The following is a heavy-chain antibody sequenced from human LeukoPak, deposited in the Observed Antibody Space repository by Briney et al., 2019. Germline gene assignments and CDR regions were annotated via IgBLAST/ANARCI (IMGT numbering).Heavy chain of an antibody. J-gene: IGHJ4*02. V-gene: IGHV3-48*02. CDR2: ITSSSTTK. Sequence: PGGSLRLSCAASGFTFSAYSMNWVRQAPGKGLEWISYITSSSTTKYYAESVKGRFTISRDNAKNSLFLQMNSLRDADTAVYYCAKGPKRDYYDSSVNRYWGQGTLVTVSS. CDR3: AKGPKRDYYDSSVNRY. CDR1: GFTFSAYS. D-gene: IGHD3-22*01.